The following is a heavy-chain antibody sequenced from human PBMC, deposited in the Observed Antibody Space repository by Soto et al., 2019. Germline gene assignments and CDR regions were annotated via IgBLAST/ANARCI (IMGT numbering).Heavy chain of an antibody. D-gene: IGHD1-1*01. J-gene: IGHJ3*02. Sequence: GGSLRLSCAASGFTFSSYDMHWVRQATGKGLEWVSAIGTAGDTYYPGSVKGRFTISRENAKNSLYLQMNSLRAGDTAVYYCARLSYNWNDRAFDIWGQGTMVIVSS. V-gene: IGHV3-13*01. CDR3: ARLSYNWNDRAFDI. CDR2: IGTAGDT. CDR1: GFTFSSYD.